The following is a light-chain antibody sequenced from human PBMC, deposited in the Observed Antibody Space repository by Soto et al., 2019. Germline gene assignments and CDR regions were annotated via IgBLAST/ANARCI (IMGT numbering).Light chain of an antibody. CDR2: DAS. CDR3: QQYNSYRT. V-gene: IGKV1-5*01. J-gene: IGKJ1*01. Sequence: DIQLTQFPSTLSASVGDRVSITCRARESINIWLAWYQQKPGKAPKLLMYDASILASGVSPRFSGSGSGTQFTLTISSLQPDDFATYYGQQYNSYRTFGQGTRVEIK. CDR1: ESINIW.